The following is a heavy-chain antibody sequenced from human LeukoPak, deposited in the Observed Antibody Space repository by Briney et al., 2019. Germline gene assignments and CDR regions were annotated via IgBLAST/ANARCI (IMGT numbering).Heavy chain of an antibody. CDR3: AKPPAPYYYYGMDV. CDR1: GFTFSNYG. CDR2: ISGSGGST. V-gene: IGHV3-23*01. J-gene: IGHJ6*02. D-gene: IGHD2-2*01. Sequence: GSLRLSCAAAGFTFSNYGMTWVRQAPGKRLEWVSGISGSGGSTNYADSVKGRFTISRDNSKNTLYLQMNSLRAEDTAVYYCAKPPAPYYYYGMDVWGQGTTVTVSS.